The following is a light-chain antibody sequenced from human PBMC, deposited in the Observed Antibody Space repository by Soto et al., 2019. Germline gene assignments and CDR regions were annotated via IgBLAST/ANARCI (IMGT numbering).Light chain of an antibody. J-gene: IGKJ4*01. CDR1: QAISSV. CDR3: QQLQSYPPT. Sequence: DIQLTQSPSFLSASVGDRVTIPCRASQAISSVLAWYQQKPGKAPKLLIYAASTLQSGVPSRFSGSGSGTEFTLTINGLQPEDFATYYCQQLQSYPPTFGGGTKVEIK. CDR2: AAS. V-gene: IGKV1-9*01.